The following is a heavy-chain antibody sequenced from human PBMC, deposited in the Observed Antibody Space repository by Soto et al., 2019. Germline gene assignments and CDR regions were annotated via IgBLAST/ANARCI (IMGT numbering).Heavy chain of an antibody. J-gene: IGHJ4*02. CDR2: IYYSGST. CDR3: ARFYDSSGYGRRYYFDH. Sequence: SETLSLTCTVSGGSISSGGYYWSWIRQHPGKGLEWIGYIYYSGSTYYNPSLKSRVTISVDTSKNQFSLKLSSVTAADTAVYYCARFYDSSGYGRRYYFDHWGQGTLVTVSS. V-gene: IGHV4-31*03. D-gene: IGHD3-22*01. CDR1: GGSISSGGYY.